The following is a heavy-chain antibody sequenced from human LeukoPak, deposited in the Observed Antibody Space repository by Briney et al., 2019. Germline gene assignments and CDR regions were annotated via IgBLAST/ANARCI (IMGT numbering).Heavy chain of an antibody. V-gene: IGHV3-48*01. CDR2: ISSISSTI. Sequence: GGSLRLSCAASGFTFSSYNMNWVRQAPGKGLEWVSYISSISSTIHYADSVKGRFTISRDNSKNTLYLQMNSLRAEDTAVYYCARSYDSSGYRMYYFDYWGQGTLVTVSS. CDR3: ARSYDSSGYRMYYFDY. CDR1: GFTFSSYN. J-gene: IGHJ4*02. D-gene: IGHD3-22*01.